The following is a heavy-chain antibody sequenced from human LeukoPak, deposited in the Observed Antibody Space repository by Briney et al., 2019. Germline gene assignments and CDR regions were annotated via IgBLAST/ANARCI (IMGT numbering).Heavy chain of an antibody. CDR3: ARQRSRNRYYYYYMDV. V-gene: IGHV5-51*01. Sequence: GESLKISRKGSGYSFTSYWIGWVRQMPGKGLEWMGIIYPGDSDTRYSPSFQGQVTISADKSISTAYLQWSSLKASDTAMYYCARQRSRNRYYYYYMDVWGKGTTVTVSS. CDR2: IYPGDSDT. CDR1: GYSFTSYW. D-gene: IGHD6-13*01. J-gene: IGHJ6*03.